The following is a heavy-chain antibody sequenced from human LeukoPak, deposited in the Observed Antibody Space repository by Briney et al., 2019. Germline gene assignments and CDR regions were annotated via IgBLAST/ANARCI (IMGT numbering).Heavy chain of an antibody. D-gene: IGHD6-19*01. J-gene: IGHJ4*02. CDR1: GFTFSSHW. CDR2: IKPDGSEK. CDR3: ARDRGSSGWYEFDY. V-gene: IGHV3-7*01. Sequence: GGSLRLSCAASGFTFSSHWMSWVRQVPGKGLEWVASIKPDGSEKYYVDSVKGRFTISRDSAKSSLYLQMNTLRAEDTAVYYCARDRGSSGWYEFDYWGQGTLVTVSS.